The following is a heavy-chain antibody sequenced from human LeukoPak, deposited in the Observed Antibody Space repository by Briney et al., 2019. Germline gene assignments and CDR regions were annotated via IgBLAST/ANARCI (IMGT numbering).Heavy chain of an antibody. Sequence: SETLSLTCTVSGGSINSNSYYWGWIRQPPGKGLEWIGTIYYSGSTYYNPSLKSRVTVSVDTSKNQFSLKLSSVTAADTAVYSCARVMRDCSNGVCYPDYFDYWGQGTLVTVSS. CDR2: IYYSGST. CDR3: ARVMRDCSNGVCYPDYFDY. CDR1: GGSINSNSYY. D-gene: IGHD2-8*01. V-gene: IGHV4-39*01. J-gene: IGHJ4*02.